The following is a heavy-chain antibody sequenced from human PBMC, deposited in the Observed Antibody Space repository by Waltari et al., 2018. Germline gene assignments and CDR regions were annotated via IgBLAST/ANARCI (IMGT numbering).Heavy chain of an antibody. D-gene: IGHD3-10*01. V-gene: IGHV3-30*02. Sequence: QVQLVESGGGVVQPGGSLRLSCAASGFTFSSYGMHWVRQAPGKGLEWVAFIRYDGSNKDYADSVNGRFTISRDNSKNTLYLQMNSLRAEDTAVYYCAKGLGSGSYYATYGMDVWGQGTTVTVSS. J-gene: IGHJ6*02. CDR1: GFTFSSYG. CDR3: AKGLGSGSYYATYGMDV. CDR2: IRYDGSNK.